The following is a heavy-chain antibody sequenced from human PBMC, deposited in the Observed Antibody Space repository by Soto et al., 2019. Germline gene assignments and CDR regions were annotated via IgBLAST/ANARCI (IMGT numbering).Heavy chain of an antibody. CDR1: GYTFTSYD. Sequence: ASVKVFCKASGYTFTSYDINWVRQATGQGLEWMGWMNPNSGNTGYAQKFQGRVTMTRNTSISTAYMELSSLRSEDTAVYYCARGDYYDSSGYGYGMDVWGQGTTVTVSS. J-gene: IGHJ6*02. D-gene: IGHD3-22*01. V-gene: IGHV1-8*01. CDR2: MNPNSGNT. CDR3: ARGDYYDSSGYGYGMDV.